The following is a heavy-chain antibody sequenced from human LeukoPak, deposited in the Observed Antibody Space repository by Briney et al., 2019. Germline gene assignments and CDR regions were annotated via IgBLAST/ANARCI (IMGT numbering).Heavy chain of an antibody. J-gene: IGHJ6*03. CDR2: INDSGRT. Sequence: PSETLSLTCAVYGGSFCNYYWMWLRQPPGKGLEWIGEINDSGRTNYNPSLMSRVTVSVDTSKKQFSLRLTSVTATDTAVYYCARRWNYGRNYYIDVWGKGATVSVSS. CDR3: ARRWNYGRNYYIDV. D-gene: IGHD1-7*01. V-gene: IGHV4-34*01. CDR1: GGSFCNYY.